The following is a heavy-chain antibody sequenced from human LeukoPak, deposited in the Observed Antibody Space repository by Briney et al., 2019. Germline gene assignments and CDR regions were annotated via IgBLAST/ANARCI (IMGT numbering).Heavy chain of an antibody. CDR1: GFTFSSYG. V-gene: IGHV3-30*02. CDR2: IRYDGSNK. Sequence: GGSLRLSCAASGFTFSSYGMHWVRQAPGKGLEWVAFIRYDGSNKYYADSVKGRFTISRDNSKNTLYLQMNSLRAEDTAVYYCAKDGARANWYFDYWGQGTLVTVSS. D-gene: IGHD7-27*01. CDR3: AKDGARANWYFDY. J-gene: IGHJ4*02.